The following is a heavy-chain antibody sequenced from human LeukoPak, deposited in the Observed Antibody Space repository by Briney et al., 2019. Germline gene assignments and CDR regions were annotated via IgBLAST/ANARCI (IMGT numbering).Heavy chain of an antibody. J-gene: IGHJ4*02. Sequence: GGSLRLSCAASGFIFDNHGMSWVRQVPGKGLEWVSAINWHGGVTGYAASVKGRFTISRDNAKNSLYLQMNSLRAEDTAVYYCARGKTLEYYDSSGYYFDYWGQGTLVTVSS. CDR1: GFIFDNHG. CDR2: INWHGGVT. V-gene: IGHV3-20*04. D-gene: IGHD3-22*01. CDR3: ARGKTLEYYDSSGYYFDY.